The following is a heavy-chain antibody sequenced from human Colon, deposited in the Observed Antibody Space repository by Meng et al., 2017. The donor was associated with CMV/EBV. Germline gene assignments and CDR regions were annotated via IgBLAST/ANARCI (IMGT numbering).Heavy chain of an antibody. J-gene: IGHJ6*02. CDR3: ADLGGAFGLDV. CDR2: ISWNGDST. Sequence: SLKISCTASGFTFDNYAMHWVRQAPGKGLEWVAGISWNGDSTDYGDSVKGRFTISRDDSKNSLYLQMNSLKTEDTALYYCADLGGAFGLDVWGQGTTVTVSS. CDR1: GFTFDNYA. V-gene: IGHV3-9*01. D-gene: IGHD2-21*02.